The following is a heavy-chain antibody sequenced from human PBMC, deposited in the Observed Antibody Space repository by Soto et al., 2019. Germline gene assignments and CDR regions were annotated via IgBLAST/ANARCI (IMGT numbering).Heavy chain of an antibody. Sequence: PSETLSLTCTVSGGSISNFYWSWIRQPPGKGLEWIGYISYSGNTNYNPSLKSRVSISVDTTKNQLSLNLTSVTAADTAVYYCAGAQMVLSRSYFDSWGQGTPVTVSS. CDR1: GGSISNFY. J-gene: IGHJ4*02. V-gene: IGHV4-59*01. CDR2: ISYSGNT. D-gene: IGHD2-8*01. CDR3: AGAQMVLSRSYFDS.